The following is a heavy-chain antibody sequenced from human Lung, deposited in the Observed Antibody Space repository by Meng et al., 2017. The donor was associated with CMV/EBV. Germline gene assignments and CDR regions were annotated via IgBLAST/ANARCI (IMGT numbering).Heavy chain of an antibody. V-gene: IGHV1-18*01. Sequence: ASVKVSCKASGYTFTSYGISWVRQAPGQGLEWMGWISVNSGKTTYAQKVQGRINMTTDTSTSTAYMELRSLRSDDTAVYYCVRGGWSPGYWGQGTLVTGSS. J-gene: IGHJ4*02. CDR3: VRGGWSPGY. D-gene: IGHD6-19*01. CDR1: GYTFTSYG. CDR2: ISVNSGKT.